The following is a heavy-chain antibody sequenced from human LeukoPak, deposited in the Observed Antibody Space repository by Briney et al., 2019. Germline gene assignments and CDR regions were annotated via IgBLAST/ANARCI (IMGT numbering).Heavy chain of an antibody. CDR3: VATVTILDY. D-gene: IGHD4-17*01. V-gene: IGHV3-23*01. CDR2: ISGSGGST. Sequence: GGSLRLSCAASGYTFSSYAMSWVRQAPEKGLGWVSAISGSGGSTYYADSVKGRFTISRDNSKNTLYLQMNSLRAEDTAVYYCVATVTILDYWGQGTLVTVSS. CDR1: GYTFSSYA. J-gene: IGHJ4*02.